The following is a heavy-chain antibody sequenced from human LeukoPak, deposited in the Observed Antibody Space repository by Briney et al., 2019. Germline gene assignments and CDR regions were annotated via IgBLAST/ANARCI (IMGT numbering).Heavy chain of an antibody. CDR3: AHRRAWRTAYYDWFDS. Sequence: SGPTLVKAPQPLTLTCTFAGSGLGTTGVRGGWVREASGKTLVGPPIMSWDDQHVYSPPLKRRLTITNDTSKNQVVLTMTNIDPVDSATYYCAHRRAWRTAYYDWFDSWGQGILVTVSS. V-gene: IGHV2-5*02. J-gene: IGHJ5*01. CDR1: GSGLGTTGVR. CDR2: MSWDDQH. D-gene: IGHD1-26*01.